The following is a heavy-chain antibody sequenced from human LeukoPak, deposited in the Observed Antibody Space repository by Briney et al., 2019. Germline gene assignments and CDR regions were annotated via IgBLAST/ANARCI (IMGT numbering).Heavy chain of an antibody. Sequence: ASLKVSCKTSGFTFANYFIHWVRQAPGQGLECMGWINLNTGDPTYAQNFRGRVSMTRDTAISTAYMELTSLSSDDTAVYYCARDPAEPLLGIDYWGQGTLVTVSS. D-gene: IGHD1-26*01. CDR2: INLNTGDP. CDR3: ARDPAEPLLGIDY. J-gene: IGHJ4*02. CDR1: GFTFANYF. V-gene: IGHV1-2*02.